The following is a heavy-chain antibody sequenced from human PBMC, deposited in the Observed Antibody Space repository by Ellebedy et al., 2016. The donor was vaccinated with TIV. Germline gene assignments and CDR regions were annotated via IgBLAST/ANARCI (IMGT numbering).Heavy chain of an antibody. CDR2: ISGGST. CDR1: GFTVSSNE. D-gene: IGHD3-10*01. V-gene: IGHV3-38-3*01. CDR3: ARGRGIYYYYMDV. J-gene: IGHJ6*03. Sequence: GESLKISXAASGFTVSSNEMSWVRQAPGKGLEWVSSISGGSTYYADSRKGRFTISRDNSKNTLHLQMNSLRAEDTAVYYCARGRGIYYYYMDVWGKGTTVTVSS.